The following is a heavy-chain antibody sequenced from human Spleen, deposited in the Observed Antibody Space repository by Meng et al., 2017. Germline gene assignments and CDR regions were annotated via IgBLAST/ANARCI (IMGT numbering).Heavy chain of an antibody. CDR1: GDSVSSNSAS. D-gene: IGHD3-16*01. CDR3: ARQEGAFDY. Sequence: QIQLQQSGPRLVKTSHTPSLTCAISGDSVSSNSASWHWLMQSPSRGLEWLGRTYYRSKWYNDYAVSVKSRITINPDTTKNQFSLQLTSVTPEDTAVYYCARQEGAFDYWGQGTLVTVSS. V-gene: IGHV6-1*01. J-gene: IGHJ4*02. CDR2: TYYRSKWYN.